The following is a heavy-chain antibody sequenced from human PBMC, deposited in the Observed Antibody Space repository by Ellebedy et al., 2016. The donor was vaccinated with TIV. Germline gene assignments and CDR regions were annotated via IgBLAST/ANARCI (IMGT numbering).Heavy chain of an antibody. CDR2: VNYDGTDT. Sequence: GGSLRLSXAASGFSSRDYAMCWVRQAPGKGLVWVARVNYDGTDTRYADSVKGRFTISRDNAKYTVYMQMNSLRGEDTAVYYCGRDYYGSVDYWGQGTLVTVSS. D-gene: IGHD3-10*01. CDR3: GRDYYGSVDY. V-gene: IGHV3-74*01. CDR1: GFSSRDYA. J-gene: IGHJ4*02.